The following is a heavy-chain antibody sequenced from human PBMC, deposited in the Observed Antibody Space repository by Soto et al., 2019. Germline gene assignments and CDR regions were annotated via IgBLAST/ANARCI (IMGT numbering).Heavy chain of an antibody. CDR3: SGCSGGACHKIYGMDV. D-gene: IGHD2-15*01. CDR2: ISPSSGHI. CDR1: GFTFSSCT. V-gene: IGHV3-21*06. Sequence: EVHLVESGGGLVKPGGSLRLSCAVSGFTFSSCTMNWVRQAPGKGLEWVSSISPSSGHIYYADSAKGRFTISRDNAKNSLFLQMNSLRGEDTAVYYCSGCSGGACHKIYGMDVWGQGTTVTVSS. J-gene: IGHJ6*02.